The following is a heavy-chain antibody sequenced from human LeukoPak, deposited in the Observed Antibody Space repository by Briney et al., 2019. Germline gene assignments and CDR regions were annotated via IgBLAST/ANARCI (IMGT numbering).Heavy chain of an antibody. CDR2: IFLSGST. V-gene: IGHV4-61*02. CDR1: GGSISSGSYY. D-gene: IGHD3-22*01. J-gene: IGHJ4*02. CDR3: ARENYYDTSD. Sequence: SETLSLTCSVSGGSISSGSYYWSWIRQPAGKGLEWIGRIFLSGSTNYNPSLKSRVTMSIATSKNQFSLSLRSVTAADTAVYYCARENYYDTSDWGQGTLVTVSS.